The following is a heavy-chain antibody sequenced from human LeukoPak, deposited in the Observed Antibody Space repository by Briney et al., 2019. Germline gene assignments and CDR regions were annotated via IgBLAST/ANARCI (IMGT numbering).Heavy chain of an antibody. J-gene: IGHJ5*02. CDR2: INHSGST. Sequence: PSETLSLTCAVYGGSFSGYYWSWIRQSPGKGLEWIGEINHSGSTNYNPSLKSRVTISVDTSKNQFSLKLSSVTAADTAVYYCARDRAVAVDNWFDPWGQGTLVTVSS. CDR3: ARDRAVAVDNWFDP. V-gene: IGHV4-34*01. CDR1: GGSFSGYY. D-gene: IGHD6-19*01.